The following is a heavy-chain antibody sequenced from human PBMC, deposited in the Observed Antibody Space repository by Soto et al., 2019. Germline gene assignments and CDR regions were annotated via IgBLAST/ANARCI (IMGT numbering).Heavy chain of an antibody. CDR3: ARDIASTGGDYFDS. Sequence: EVQLVESGGGLVKAGGSLRLFCTASGFTFRNYNMNWVRQAPGKGLEWVSSLGTGGAYMFYADSVKGRFTISRDNAQNSLFLQIDSPRAEDTAVYYCARDIASTGGDYFDSWGQGTLVTVSS. J-gene: IGHJ4*02. CDR2: LGTGGAYM. V-gene: IGHV3-21*06. D-gene: IGHD4-17*01. CDR1: GFTFRNYN.